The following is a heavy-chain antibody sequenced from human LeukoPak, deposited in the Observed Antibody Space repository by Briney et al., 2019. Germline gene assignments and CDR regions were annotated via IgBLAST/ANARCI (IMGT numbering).Heavy chain of an antibody. D-gene: IGHD6-13*01. V-gene: IGHV3-23*01. CDR3: ARDIIAAAEHYFDY. CDR2: ISGRGDST. CDR1: GLTFSNYA. J-gene: IGHJ4*02. Sequence: GGSLRLSCAASGLTFSNYAMSWVRQAPGKGREWVSSISGRGDSTSYADSVKGRFAISRDNAKNPLYPQMNSLRAEDTAVYYCARDIIAAAEHYFDYWGQGTLVTVSS.